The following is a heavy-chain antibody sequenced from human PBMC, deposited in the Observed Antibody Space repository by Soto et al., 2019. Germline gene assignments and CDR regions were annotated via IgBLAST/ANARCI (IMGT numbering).Heavy chain of an antibody. J-gene: IGHJ4*02. D-gene: IGHD6-19*01. Sequence: EVQLVESGGGLVQPGRSLRLSCAASGFTFDDYAMHWVRQAPGKGLEWVSGISWNSGSIGYADSVKGRFTISRDNAKNSLYLQMNSLRAEDTALYYCAKVAVAGTLWFVDYWGQGTLVTVSS. CDR3: AKVAVAGTLWFVDY. V-gene: IGHV3-9*01. CDR1: GFTFDDYA. CDR2: ISWNSGSI.